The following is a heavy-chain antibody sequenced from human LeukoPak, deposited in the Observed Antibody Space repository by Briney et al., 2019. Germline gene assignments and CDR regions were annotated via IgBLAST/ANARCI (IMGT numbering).Heavy chain of an antibody. V-gene: IGHV1-2*02. D-gene: IGHD4-23*01. CDR3: ASYGGNQRGDY. CDR2: INPNSGGT. Sequence: ASVKVSCKASGYTFTGYYIHWVRQAPGQGLEWMGWINPNSGGTNYAQKFQGRVTMTRDTSTSTVYMELSSLRSEDTAVYYCASYGGNQRGDYWGQGTLVTVSS. CDR1: GYTFTGYY. J-gene: IGHJ4*02.